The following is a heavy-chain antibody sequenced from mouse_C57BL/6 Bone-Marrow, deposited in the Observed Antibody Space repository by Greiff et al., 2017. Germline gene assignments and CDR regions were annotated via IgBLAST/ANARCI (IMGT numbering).Heavy chain of an antibody. CDR2: ISYDGSN. J-gene: IGHJ4*01. CDR3: AREGSTMVTTLYYYAMDY. Sequence: VQLQQSGPGLVKPSQSLSLTCSVTGYSITSGYYWNWLRQFPGNKLEWMGYISYDGSNNYNPSLKNRISITRDTSKNQFFLKLNSVTTEDTATYYCAREGSTMVTTLYYYAMDYWGQGTSVTVSS. V-gene: IGHV3-6*01. D-gene: IGHD2-1*01. CDR1: GYSITSGYY.